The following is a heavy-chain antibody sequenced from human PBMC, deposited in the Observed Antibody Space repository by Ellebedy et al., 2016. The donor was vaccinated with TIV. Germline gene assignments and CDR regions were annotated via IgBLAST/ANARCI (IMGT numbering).Heavy chain of an antibody. CDR1: GGSFSGYY. Sequence: MPSEPLSLTCPVYGGSFSGYYWSWIPQPPGKGLEWIWEITHSGSTNYNPSLKRRVTISVDTSKNQFSLNMSAVTAADTAVYYCARGLARDYWGQGTLVTVSS. CDR3: ARGLARDY. CDR2: ITHSGST. V-gene: IGHV4-34*01. J-gene: IGHJ4*02.